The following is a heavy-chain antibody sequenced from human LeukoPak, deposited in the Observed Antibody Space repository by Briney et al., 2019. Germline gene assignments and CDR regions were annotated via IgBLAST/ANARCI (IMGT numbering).Heavy chain of an antibody. CDR2: TFYRSKWYY. V-gene: IGHV6-1*01. D-gene: IGHD3-3*01. Sequence: SQTLTLTCAISGNSVSSDSAAWNWIRQSPSRGLEWLGRTFYRSKWYYDYAVSVKSRIIISPDTSKNQFSLQLSSVTPEDTAVYYCARAFRAISGSRKYDYWGQGILVTVSS. CDR3: ARAFRAISGSRKYDY. J-gene: IGHJ4*02. CDR1: GNSVSSDSAA.